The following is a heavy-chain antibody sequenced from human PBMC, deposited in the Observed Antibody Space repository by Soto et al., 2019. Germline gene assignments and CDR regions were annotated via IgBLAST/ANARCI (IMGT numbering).Heavy chain of an antibody. D-gene: IGHD2-15*01. CDR2: IYSSGST. Sequence: SETLSLTCTVSGGSLNSDSYYWGWIRQPPGKGLEWIGYIYSSGSTYSNPSLKSPVAMSVDTSQNHFSLTLTSVTAADTAFFFFVRGPDCATVDACHRYFDAWGQGIPVTVSS. J-gene: IGHJ4*02. CDR1: GGSLNSDSYY. V-gene: IGHV4-30-4*01. CDR3: VRGPDCATVDACHRYFDA.